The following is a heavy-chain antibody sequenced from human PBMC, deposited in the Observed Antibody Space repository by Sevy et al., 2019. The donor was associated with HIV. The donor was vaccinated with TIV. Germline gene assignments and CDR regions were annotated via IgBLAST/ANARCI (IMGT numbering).Heavy chain of an antibody. V-gene: IGHV3-9*01. CDR2: ISWNSGSI. Sequence: GGSLRLSCAASGFTFDDYAMHWVRQAPGKGLEWVSGISWNSGSIGYADSVKGRFTISRDNAKNSLYLQMNSLRAEDTALCYCAKDIVPAAMDYYYYGMDAWGQGTTVTVSS. CDR1: GFTFDDYA. J-gene: IGHJ6*02. CDR3: AKDIVPAAMDYYYYGMDA. D-gene: IGHD2-2*01.